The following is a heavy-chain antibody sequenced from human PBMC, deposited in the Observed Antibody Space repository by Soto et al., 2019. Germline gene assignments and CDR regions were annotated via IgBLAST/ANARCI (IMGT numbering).Heavy chain of an antibody. CDR1: GGSISSGGYY. J-gene: IGHJ4*02. CDR2: IYYSGST. CDR3: ARGSVVAATLFDY. V-gene: IGHV4-31*03. Sequence: QVQLQESGPGLVKPSQTLSLTCTVSGGSISSGGYYWSWIRQHPGKGLEWIGYIYYSGSTDYNPYLKCRVTISVDKSKNQFSLKLSSVTAADTAVYYSARGSVVAATLFDYWGQGTLVTVSS. D-gene: IGHD2-15*01.